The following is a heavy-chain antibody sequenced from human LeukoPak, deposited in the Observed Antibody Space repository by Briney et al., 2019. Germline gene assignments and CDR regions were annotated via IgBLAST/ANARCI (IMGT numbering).Heavy chain of an antibody. CDR1: GFTFSNAW. V-gene: IGHV3-15*01. Sequence: PGGSLRLSCAASGFTFSNAWMSWVRQAPGKGLEWVGRIKSKTDGGTTDYAAPVKGRFTISRDDSKNTLYLQMNSLKTEDTAVYYCTHRAHYYDSSGYSLPDYWGQGTLVTVSS. D-gene: IGHD3-22*01. CDR3: THRAHYYDSSGYSLPDY. CDR2: IKSKTDGGTT. J-gene: IGHJ4*02.